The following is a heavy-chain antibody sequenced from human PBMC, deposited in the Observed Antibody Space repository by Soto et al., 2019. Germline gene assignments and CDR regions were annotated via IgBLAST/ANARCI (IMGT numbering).Heavy chain of an antibody. D-gene: IGHD3-3*01. Sequence: GGSLRLSCAASGFTVSSNYMSWVRQAPGKGLEWVSVIYSGGSTYYADSVKGRFTISRDNSKNTLYLQMNSLRAEDTAVYYCASFDFWSGTYAFDIWGQGTMVTVSS. CDR3: ASFDFWSGTYAFDI. J-gene: IGHJ3*02. CDR2: IYSGGST. V-gene: IGHV3-66*01. CDR1: GFTVSSNY.